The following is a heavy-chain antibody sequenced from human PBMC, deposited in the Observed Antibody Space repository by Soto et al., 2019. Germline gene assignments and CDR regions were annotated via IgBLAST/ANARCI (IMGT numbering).Heavy chain of an antibody. CDR3: TTQIRPVTLFDY. Sequence: GGSLRLSCAASGFTFSNAWMSWVRQAPGKGLEWVGRIKSKTDGGTTDYAAPVKGRFTISRDDSKNTLYLQMNSLKTEDTAVYYCTTQIRPVTLFDYWGQGTLVTVSS. CDR1: GFTFSNAW. D-gene: IGHD4-4*01. J-gene: IGHJ4*02. V-gene: IGHV3-15*01. CDR2: IKSKTDGGTT.